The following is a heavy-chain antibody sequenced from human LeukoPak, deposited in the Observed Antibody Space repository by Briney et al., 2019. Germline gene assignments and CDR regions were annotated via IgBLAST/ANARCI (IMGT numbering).Heavy chain of an antibody. Sequence: SETLSPTCTVSGGSISSYYWSWIRQPPGKGLEWIGYIYYSGSTNYNPSLKSRVTISVDTSKNQFSLKLSSVTAADTAVYYCARSSSSFIDWFDPWGQGTLVTVSS. CDR1: GGSISSYY. CDR3: ARSSSSFIDWFDP. J-gene: IGHJ5*02. D-gene: IGHD6-6*01. CDR2: IYYSGST. V-gene: IGHV4-59*01.